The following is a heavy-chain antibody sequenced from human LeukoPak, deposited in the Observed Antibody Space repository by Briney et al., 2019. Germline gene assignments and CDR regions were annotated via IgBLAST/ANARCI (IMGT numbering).Heavy chain of an antibody. CDR3: ARDAYSSGLLGLD. D-gene: IGHD6-19*01. J-gene: IGHJ4*02. Sequence: GGSLRLSCAASGFTFSSYEMNWVRQAPGKGLEWVSYISSSGGTIYYADSVKGRFTISRDNAKNSLYLQMNSLRAEDTAVYYCARDAYSSGLLGLDWGQGTLVTVSS. V-gene: IGHV3-48*03. CDR2: ISSSGGTI. CDR1: GFTFSSYE.